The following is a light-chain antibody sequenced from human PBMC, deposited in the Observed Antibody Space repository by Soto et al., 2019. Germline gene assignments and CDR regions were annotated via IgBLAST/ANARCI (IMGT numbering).Light chain of an antibody. CDR2: DTT. Sequence: IALPQSPATLYLSTGEIATISCRARQSVERHVAWNQLKPDQSTRRLILDTTNRATGTPTKFSGSGSGTDFTLTISRLEPEDFAVYYCQQRGNSPVTFGGGTKVEI. CDR1: QSVERH. V-gene: IGKV3-11*01. CDR3: QQRGNSPVT. J-gene: IGKJ4*01.